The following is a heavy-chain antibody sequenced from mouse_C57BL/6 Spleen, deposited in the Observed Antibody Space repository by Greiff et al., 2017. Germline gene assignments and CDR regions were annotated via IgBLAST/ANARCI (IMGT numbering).Heavy chain of an antibody. CDR2: IDPANGNT. CDR1: GFNIKNIY. D-gene: IGHD1-1*01. Sequence: VQLLQSVAELVRPGASVKLSCTASGFNIKNIYMHWVKQRPEQGLEWIGRIDPANGNTKYAPKFKGKATITADTASNTAYLQLSSLTSADTAIYSFSRERGTTVDWYFGVWGTGTTVTVSS. CDR3: SRERGTTVDWYFGV. V-gene: IGHV14-3*01. J-gene: IGHJ1*03.